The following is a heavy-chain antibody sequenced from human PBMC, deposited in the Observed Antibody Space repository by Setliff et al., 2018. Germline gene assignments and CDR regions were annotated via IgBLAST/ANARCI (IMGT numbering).Heavy chain of an antibody. CDR3: ARDVCGEGYFES. Sequence: SETLSLTCTVSGGSISSGNYYWSWIRQPAGKGLEWIVHIYTSGTTNYHPSLNSRVTISADTSKNQLPLKLSAVTAADTAVYYCARDVCGEGYFESWGQGTLVTV. D-gene: IGHD3-10*02. J-gene: IGHJ4*02. CDR1: GGSISSGNYY. CDR2: IYTSGTT. V-gene: IGHV4-61*09.